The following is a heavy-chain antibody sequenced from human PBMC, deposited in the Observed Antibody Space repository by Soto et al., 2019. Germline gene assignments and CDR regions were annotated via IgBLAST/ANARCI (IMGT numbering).Heavy chain of an antibody. V-gene: IGHV3-74*01. CDR1: GFTFSSYW. CDR2: INSDGSST. J-gene: IGHJ4*02. D-gene: IGHD6-13*01. Sequence: EVQLVESGGGLVQPGGSLRLSCAASGFTFSSYWMHWVRQAPGKGLVWVSRINSDGSSTSYEDSVKGRFTISRDNAKNTLYLQMNSLRAEDTAVYYCARDQVHSSSWDNNFDYWGQGTLVTVSS. CDR3: ARDQVHSSSWDNNFDY.